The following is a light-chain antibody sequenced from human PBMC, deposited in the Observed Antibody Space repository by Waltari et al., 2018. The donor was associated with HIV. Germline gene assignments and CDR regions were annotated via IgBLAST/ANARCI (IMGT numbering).Light chain of an antibody. J-gene: IGLJ2*01. Sequence: QSVLTQRPAAPEPHGQRVTISCSGNNYNNGRNTVSGSQQLPGTAPKLLIYLNNQRPSGVPDRIAGSKSGTSASLAISGLQSEDEAHYYCAAWDDSLNGRIFGGGTKLTVL. CDR3: AAWDDSLNGRI. V-gene: IGLV1-44*01. CDR2: LNN. CDR1: NYNNGRNT.